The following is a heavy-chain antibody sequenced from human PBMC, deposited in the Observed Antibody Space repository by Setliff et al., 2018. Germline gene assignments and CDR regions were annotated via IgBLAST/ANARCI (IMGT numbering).Heavy chain of an antibody. Sequence: ASVKVSCKASGYIFSDHYMHWVRQAPGKGLEWMGIINPSGGSTSYAQKFQGRVTMTRDTSTSTVYMELSSLRSEDTAVYYCARDLWDMYSSSSGNLDYWGQGTLVTVSS. J-gene: IGHJ4*02. CDR3: ARDLWDMYSSSSGNLDY. CDR1: GYIFSDHY. V-gene: IGHV1-46*01. D-gene: IGHD6-6*01. CDR2: INPSGGST.